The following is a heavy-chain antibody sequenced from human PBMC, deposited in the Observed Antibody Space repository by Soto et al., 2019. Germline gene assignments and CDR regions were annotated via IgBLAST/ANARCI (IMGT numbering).Heavy chain of an antibody. V-gene: IGHV1-18*01. CDR2: ISAYNGNT. CDR3: ARAKVGSGWYRYQGIYGMDV. CDR1: GYTFTSYG. Sequence: SVKVSCKASGYTFTSYGISWVRQAPGQGLEWMGWISAYNGNTNYAQKLQGRVTMTTDTSTSTAYMELRSLRSDDTAVYYCARAKVGSGWYRYQGIYGMDVWGQGTTVTVSS. D-gene: IGHD6-19*01. J-gene: IGHJ6*02.